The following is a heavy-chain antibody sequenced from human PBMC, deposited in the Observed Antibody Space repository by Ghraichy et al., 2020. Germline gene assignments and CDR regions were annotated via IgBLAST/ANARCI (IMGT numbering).Heavy chain of an antibody. D-gene: IGHD2-8*02. J-gene: IGHJ4*02. V-gene: IGHV3-30*02. CDR2: IRFDGNNK. CDR3: AEDRGGYCTCGICFASDH. CDR1: GFSFSSYC. Sequence: GGSLRLSCVASGFSFSSYCMHWVRQAPGKGLEWVAFIRFDGNNKYYADSVEGRFTTPRDSSRNTPYLQMNSLRAEDPALYYCAEDRGGYCTCGICFASDHWGQGTPVTVSS.